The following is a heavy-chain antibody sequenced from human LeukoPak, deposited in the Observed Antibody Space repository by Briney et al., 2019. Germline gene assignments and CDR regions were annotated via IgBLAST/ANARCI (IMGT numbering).Heavy chain of an antibody. CDR3: ARGAPTSSGWYPLGY. CDR1: GGTFSSYA. Sequence: ASVKVSCKASGGTFSSYAISWVRQAPGQGLEWMGGIIPIFGTANYAQKFQGRVTITADESTSTAYMELSSLRSEDTAVYYCARGAPTSSGWYPLGYWGQGTLVTVSS. V-gene: IGHV1-69*13. D-gene: IGHD6-19*01. CDR2: IIPIFGTA. J-gene: IGHJ4*02.